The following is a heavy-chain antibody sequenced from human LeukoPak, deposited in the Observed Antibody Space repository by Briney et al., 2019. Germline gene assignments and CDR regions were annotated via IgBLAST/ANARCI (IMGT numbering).Heavy chain of an antibody. Sequence: ASVKVSCKVSGYTSPFYGITWVRQAPGQGLEWMGWISTETQSPNYAQKLQGRLTITTDIATSTAYMELRSLRSDDTAVYYCMADGRMGATDFDYWGQGTLVTVSS. V-gene: IGHV1-18*01. CDR1: GYTSPFYG. D-gene: IGHD1-26*01. CDR3: MADGRMGATDFDY. J-gene: IGHJ4*02. CDR2: ISTETQSP.